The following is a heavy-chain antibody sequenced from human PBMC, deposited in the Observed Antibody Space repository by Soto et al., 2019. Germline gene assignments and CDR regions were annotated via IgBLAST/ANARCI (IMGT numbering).Heavy chain of an antibody. Sequence: QVQLVHSGAEVKKPGSSVKVSCKASGGTFSSYTISWVRQAPGQGLEWMGRIIPILGIANYAQKFQGRVTITADKSTSTAYMELSSLRSEDTAVYYCARDDYYYGSGSYYFDYWGQGTLVTVSS. D-gene: IGHD3-10*01. CDR3: ARDDYYYGSGSYYFDY. CDR2: IIPILGIA. CDR1: GGTFSSYT. J-gene: IGHJ4*02. V-gene: IGHV1-69*04.